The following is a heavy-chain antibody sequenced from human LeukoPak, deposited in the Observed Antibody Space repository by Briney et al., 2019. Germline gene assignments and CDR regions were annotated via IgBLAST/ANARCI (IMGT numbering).Heavy chain of an antibody. Sequence: SETLSLTCSVSGGSISSYYWSWIRQPPGKGLEWIGYIYYSGSTNYNPSLKSRVTISVDTSKNQFSLKLSSVTAADTAVYYCARYSYEGGMDVWGQGTTVTVSS. CDR1: GGSISSYY. CDR3: ARYSYEGGMDV. CDR2: IYYSGST. J-gene: IGHJ6*02. D-gene: IGHD2-15*01. V-gene: IGHV4-59*08.